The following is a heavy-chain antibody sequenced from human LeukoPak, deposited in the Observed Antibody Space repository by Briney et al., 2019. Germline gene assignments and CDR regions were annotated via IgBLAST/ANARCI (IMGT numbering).Heavy chain of an antibody. CDR1: GGSISSSSYY. CDR3: ARIHSGSYYYFDY. D-gene: IGHD1-26*01. Sequence: SETLSLTCTVSGGSISSSSYYWGWIRQPPGKGLEWIGSIYYSGSTNYNPSLKSRVTMSVDTSKNQFSLKLSSVTAADTAVYYCARIHSGSYYYFDYWGQGTLVTVSS. CDR2: IYYSGST. V-gene: IGHV4-39*07. J-gene: IGHJ4*02.